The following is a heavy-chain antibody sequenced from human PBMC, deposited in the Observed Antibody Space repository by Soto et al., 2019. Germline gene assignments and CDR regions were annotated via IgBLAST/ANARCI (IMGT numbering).Heavy chain of an antibody. Sequence: GGSLRLSCAASGFTFSSYSVNWVRQAPGKGLEWVSSISSSSSYIYYADSVKGRFTISRDNAKNSLYLQMNSLRAEDTAVYYCARDLLLLWFGEFSYPPREYYGMDVWGQGTTVTVSS. D-gene: IGHD3-10*01. J-gene: IGHJ6*02. V-gene: IGHV3-21*01. CDR1: GFTFSSYS. CDR3: ARDLLLLWFGEFSYPPREYYGMDV. CDR2: ISSSSSYI.